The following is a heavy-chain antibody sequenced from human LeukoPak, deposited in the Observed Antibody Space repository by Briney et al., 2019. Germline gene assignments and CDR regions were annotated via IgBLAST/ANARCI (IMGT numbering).Heavy chain of an antibody. CDR2: IIPIFGTA. J-gene: IGHJ3*02. V-gene: IGHV1-69*13. D-gene: IGHD5-18*01. CDR1: GGTFSSYA. Sequence: SVKVSCKASGGTFSSYAISWVRQAPGQGLEWMGGIIPIFGTADYAQKFQGRVTITADESTSTAYMELSSLRSEDTAVYYCARQVDTAMVKAFDIWGQGTMVTVSS. CDR3: ARQVDTAMVKAFDI.